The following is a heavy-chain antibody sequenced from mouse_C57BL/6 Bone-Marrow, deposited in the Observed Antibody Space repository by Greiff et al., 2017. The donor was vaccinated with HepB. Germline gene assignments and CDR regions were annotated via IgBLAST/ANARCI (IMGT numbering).Heavy chain of an antibody. CDR2: LNPYNGGT. J-gene: IGHJ2*01. D-gene: IGHD2-1*01. CDR3: ARRCYGKGFDY. CDR1: GFTFTDYY. V-gene: IGHV1-19*01. Sequence: EVKLVESGPVLVKPGASVKMSCKASGFTFTDYYLYWVKQSHGKCLEWIGVLNPYNGGTSYNQKFKGKATLTVDKSSSTAYMELNSLTSEDSAVYYCARRCYGKGFDYWGQGTTLTVSS.